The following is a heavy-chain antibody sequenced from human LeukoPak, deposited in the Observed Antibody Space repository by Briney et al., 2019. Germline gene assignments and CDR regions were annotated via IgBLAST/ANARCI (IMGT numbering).Heavy chain of an antibody. CDR1: GGSIGSYY. D-gene: IGHD2-15*01. Sequence: SETLSLTCTVSGGSIGSYYWSWIRQPPGKGLEWIGYIYYSGSTNYNPSLRSRVTISVDTSKNQFSLKLSSVTAADTAVYYCAGRPDCSGGSCYSAAAVDYWGQGTLVTVSS. V-gene: IGHV4-59*01. CDR3: AGRPDCSGGSCYSAAAVDY. CDR2: IYYSGST. J-gene: IGHJ4*02.